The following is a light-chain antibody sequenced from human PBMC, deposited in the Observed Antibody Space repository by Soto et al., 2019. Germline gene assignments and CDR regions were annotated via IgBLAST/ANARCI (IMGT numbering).Light chain of an antibody. CDR3: QQFNNYPLT. Sequence: AIQLTQSPSSLSASVGDRVTLTCRASQGISSALAWYQQKPGKAPKLLIYDAYSLESGVTSRFSGSGSGTDFTLTISSLQPEDFATYYCQQFNNYPLTFGGGTQVEIK. V-gene: IGKV1D-13*01. CDR2: DAY. CDR1: QGISSA. J-gene: IGKJ4*01.